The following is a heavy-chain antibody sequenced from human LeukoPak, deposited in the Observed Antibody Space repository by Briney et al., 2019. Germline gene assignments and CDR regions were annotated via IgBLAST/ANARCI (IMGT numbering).Heavy chain of an antibody. J-gene: IGHJ6*03. CDR1: GYTFSNYG. CDR2: ISAYNGKT. CDR3: AMRDAKRYCSGGSCSNYYYYYMDV. Sequence: GASVKVSCKASGYTFSNYGITWVRQAPGQGLEWMGWISAYNGKTNYAQKLQGRVTMTTDTSTNTAYMELSSLRSEDTAVYYCAMRDAKRYCSGGSCSNYYYYYMDVWGKGTTVTVSS. V-gene: IGHV1-18*01. D-gene: IGHD2-15*01.